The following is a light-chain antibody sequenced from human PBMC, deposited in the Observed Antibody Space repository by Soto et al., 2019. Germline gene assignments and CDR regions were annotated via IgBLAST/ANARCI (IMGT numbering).Light chain of an antibody. CDR3: HQYDTYPWT. Sequence: DIQMTQSPSTLSASVGDRVTITCRASQSISSWLAWYQQKPGKAPKLLIYKASGLESGVPSRFSGIGSGTEFTLSISSLQPDDFAIYYCHQYDTYPWTFGQGTKVEIK. CDR2: KAS. V-gene: IGKV1-5*03. CDR1: QSISSW. J-gene: IGKJ1*01.